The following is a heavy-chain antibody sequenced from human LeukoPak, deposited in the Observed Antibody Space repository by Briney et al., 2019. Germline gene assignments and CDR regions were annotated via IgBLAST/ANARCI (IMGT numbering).Heavy chain of an antibody. CDR2: IYTSGST. D-gene: IGHD5-18*01. V-gene: IGHV4-4*09. CDR3: ARISDSNWYFDL. Sequence: KPSETLSLTCTVSGGSISSYYWSWIRQPPGKGLEWIGYIYTSGSTNYNPSLKSRVTISVDTSKNQFSLKLSSVTAADTAVYYCARISDSNWYFDLWGRGTLVTVSS. J-gene: IGHJ2*01. CDR1: GGSISSYY.